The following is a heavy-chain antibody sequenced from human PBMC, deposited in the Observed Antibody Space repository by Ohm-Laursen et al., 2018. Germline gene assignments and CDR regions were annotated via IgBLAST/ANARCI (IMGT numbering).Heavy chain of an antibody. CDR1: GVTFSDYY. J-gene: IGHJ6*02. Sequence: SLRLSCTASGVTFSDYYMTWIRQAPGKGLEWVSYIGGSGSPIYYADSVKGRFTISRDNAKNSLFLQMNSLRGEDTAVYYCARGDARKTGTTQYYYGMDVWGQGTTVTVSS. CDR2: IGGSGSPI. CDR3: ARGDARKTGTTQYYYGMDV. D-gene: IGHD1-1*01. V-gene: IGHV3-11*01.